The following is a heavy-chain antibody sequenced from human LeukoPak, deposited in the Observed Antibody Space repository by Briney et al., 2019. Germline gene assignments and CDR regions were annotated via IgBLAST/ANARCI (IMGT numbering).Heavy chain of an antibody. Sequence: GGSLRLSCAASGFTFSSYEMNWVRQAPGKGLEWVSYISSSGSTIYYADSVKGRFTISRDNAKNSLHLQMNSLRAEDTAVYYCARDLGASHGGDYWGQGTLVTVSS. CDR1: GFTFSSYE. CDR2: ISSSGSTI. D-gene: IGHD3-16*01. J-gene: IGHJ4*02. CDR3: ARDLGASHGGDY. V-gene: IGHV3-48*03.